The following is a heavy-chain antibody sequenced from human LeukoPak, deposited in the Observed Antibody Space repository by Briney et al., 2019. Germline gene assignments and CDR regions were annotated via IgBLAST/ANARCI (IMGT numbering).Heavy chain of an antibody. Sequence: SETLSLTCSVSDDSITMYYWTWIRQPPGKGLEWIGYVDHTGSTNYNPSLKSRVTISVDTSKNQFSLKVSSVTAADTAVYYCARGSVLLSMDVWGKGTTVTISS. CDR1: DDSITMYY. CDR3: ARGSVLLSMDV. D-gene: IGHD3-10*01. J-gene: IGHJ6*03. CDR2: VDHTGST. V-gene: IGHV4-59*01.